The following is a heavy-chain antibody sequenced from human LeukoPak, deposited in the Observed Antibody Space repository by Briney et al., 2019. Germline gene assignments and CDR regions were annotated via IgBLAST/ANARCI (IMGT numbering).Heavy chain of an antibody. CDR3: ARSLRVRGVPDYMDV. V-gene: IGHV3-53*01. J-gene: IGHJ6*03. CDR2: IHKNAIT. CDR1: GFTFNTYS. Sequence: GGSLRLSCEASGFTFNTYSMNWARQAPGKELEWVSVIHKNAITYYADTVKGRFTISRDNSKNMLYLQMNSLRAEDTAVYYCARSLRVRGVPDYMDVWGKGTTVIISS. D-gene: IGHD3-10*02.